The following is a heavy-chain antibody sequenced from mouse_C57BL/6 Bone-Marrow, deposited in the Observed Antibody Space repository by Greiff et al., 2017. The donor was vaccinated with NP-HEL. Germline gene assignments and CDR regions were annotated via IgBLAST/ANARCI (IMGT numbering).Heavy chain of an antibody. J-gene: IGHJ4*01. V-gene: IGHV1-76*01. CDR1: GYTFTDYY. CDR2: IYPGSGNT. D-gene: IGHD1-1*01. Sequence: VQLQQSGAELVRPGASVKLSCKASGYTFTDYYINWVKQRPGQGLEWIARIYPGSGNTYYNEKFKGKATLTAEKSSSTAYMQLSSLTSEDSAVYFCARRGAVVAYYYAMDYWGQGTSVTVSS. CDR3: ARRGAVVAYYYAMDY.